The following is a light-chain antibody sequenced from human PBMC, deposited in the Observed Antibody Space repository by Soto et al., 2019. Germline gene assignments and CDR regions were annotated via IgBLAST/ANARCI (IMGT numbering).Light chain of an antibody. V-gene: IGKV3-15*01. CDR3: QQYNDWPPVT. Sequence: EIVMTQSPATLSVSPGERVTLSCRASQSVNSNLAWYQQKLGQAPRLLIYGASTRATGIPARFSGSGSGTEFTLTISGLQSEDVAAYYCQQYNDWPPVTFGQGTKLEIK. CDR1: QSVNSN. J-gene: IGKJ2*01. CDR2: GAS.